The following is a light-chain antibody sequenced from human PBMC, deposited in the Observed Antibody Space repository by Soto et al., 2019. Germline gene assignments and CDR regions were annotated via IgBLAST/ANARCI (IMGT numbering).Light chain of an antibody. CDR3: SSYTSSSTWV. Sequence: QSVLTQPASVSGSPGQSITISCTGTSSDVGGYNYVSWYQQHPGKAPRLMIYEVSNRPSGVSNRFSGSQSGSTASLTISGLQAEDEAHYYCSSYTSSSTWVFGGGTKVTVL. CDR2: EVS. V-gene: IGLV2-14*01. J-gene: IGLJ3*02. CDR1: SSDVGGYNY.